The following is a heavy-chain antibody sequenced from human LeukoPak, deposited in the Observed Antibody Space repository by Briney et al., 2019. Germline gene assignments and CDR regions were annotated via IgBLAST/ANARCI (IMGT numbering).Heavy chain of an antibody. CDR3: ASYLPPHYGGKEVGLFDY. CDR1: GGSISSSSYY. V-gene: IGHV4-61*01. CDR2: IYYSGST. Sequence: SETLSLTCTVSGGSISSSSYYWSWIRQPPGKGLEWIGYIYYSGSTNYNPSLKSRVTISVDTSKNQFSLKLSSVTAADTAVYYCASYLPPHYGGKEVGLFDYWGQGTLVTVSS. D-gene: IGHD4-23*01. J-gene: IGHJ4*02.